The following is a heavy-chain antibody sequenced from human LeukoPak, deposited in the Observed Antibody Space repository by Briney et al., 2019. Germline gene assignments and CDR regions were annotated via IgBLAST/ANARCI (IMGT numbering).Heavy chain of an antibody. D-gene: IGHD3-10*01. V-gene: IGHV4-30-2*01. CDR3: ARSSITMVRGVQDAFDI. CDR1: GGSISSGGYS. J-gene: IGHJ3*02. CDR2: IYHSGST. Sequence: SETLSLTCAVSGGSISSGGYSWSWIRQPPGKGLGWIGYIYHSGSTYYNPSLKSRVTISVDRSKNQFTLKLSSVTAADTAVYYCARSSITMVRGVQDAFDIWGQGTMVTVSS.